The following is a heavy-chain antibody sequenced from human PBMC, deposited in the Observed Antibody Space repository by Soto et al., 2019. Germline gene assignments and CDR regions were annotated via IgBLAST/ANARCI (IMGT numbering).Heavy chain of an antibody. CDR2: ISWDGGST. J-gene: IGHJ4*02. V-gene: IGHV3-43*01. Sequence: EVQLVESGGVVVQPGGSLRLSCAASGFTFDDYTMHWVRQAPGKGLEWVSLISWDGGSTYYADSVKGRFTISRDNSKNSLYLQMNSLRTEDTALYYCAKDNSLYSYGQNYFDYWGQGTLVTVSS. CDR3: AKDNSLYSYGQNYFDY. D-gene: IGHD5-18*01. CDR1: GFTFDDYT.